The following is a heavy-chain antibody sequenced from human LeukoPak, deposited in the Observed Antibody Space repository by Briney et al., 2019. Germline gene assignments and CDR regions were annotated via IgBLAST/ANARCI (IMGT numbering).Heavy chain of an antibody. D-gene: IGHD3-16*01. CDR1: GYTFTGYY. J-gene: IGHJ3*02. Sequence: ASVKVSCKASGYTFTGYYMHWLRQAPGQGLEWMGWINPNSGGTNYAQKFQGRVTMTRDTSISTAYMELSRLRSDDTAVYYCARDWGAPRDAFDIWGQGTMVTVSS. CDR2: INPNSGGT. CDR3: ARDWGAPRDAFDI. V-gene: IGHV1-2*02.